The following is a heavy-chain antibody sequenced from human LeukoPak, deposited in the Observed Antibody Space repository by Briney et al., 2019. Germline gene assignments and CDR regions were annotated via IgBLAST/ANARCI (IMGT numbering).Heavy chain of an antibody. V-gene: IGHV3-20*04. CDR2: INWNGGST. Sequence: GGSLRLSRAASGFTFDDYGMSWVRQAPGKGLEWVSGINWNGGSTGYADSVKGRFTISRDNAKNSLYLQMNSLRAEDTALYYCARAGDWKQLVRTRYYYYYMDVWGKGTTVTVSS. D-gene: IGHD6-6*01. CDR3: ARAGDWKQLVRTRYYYYYMDV. CDR1: GFTFDDYG. J-gene: IGHJ6*03.